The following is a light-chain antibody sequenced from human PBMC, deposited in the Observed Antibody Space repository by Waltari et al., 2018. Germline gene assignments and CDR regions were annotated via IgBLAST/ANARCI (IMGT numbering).Light chain of an antibody. CDR3: CSYAGGGTPRLL. Sequence: QSALTHPASVSRSPGQSITISCAGPSRAPAHYNCVPCYQQHPGKVPKLIIYEVTQRPPGVSDRFSGSKSGNTASLTISGLQPEDEANYYCCSYAGGGTPRLLFGGGTEVTVL. CDR2: EVT. V-gene: IGLV2-23*02. CDR1: SRAPAHYNC. J-gene: IGLJ2*01.